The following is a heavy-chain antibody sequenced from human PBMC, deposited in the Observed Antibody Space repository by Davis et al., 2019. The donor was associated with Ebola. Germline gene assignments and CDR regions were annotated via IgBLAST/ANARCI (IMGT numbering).Heavy chain of an antibody. CDR3: ARDRGGDYSFDY. Sequence: AASVHVSCKASGYTFTSYAMHWVRQPPGQRLEWMGWINAGNGNTKYPQKFQGRVTITRDTSASTAYMELSSLRSEDTAVYYCARDRGGDYSFDYWGQGTLVTVSS. J-gene: IGHJ4*02. D-gene: IGHD3-10*01. CDR1: GYTFTSYA. CDR2: INAGNGNT. V-gene: IGHV1-3*01.